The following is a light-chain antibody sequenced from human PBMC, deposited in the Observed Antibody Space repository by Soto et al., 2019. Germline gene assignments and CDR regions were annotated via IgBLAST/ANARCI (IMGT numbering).Light chain of an antibody. CDR2: EVS. Sequence: QSVLTQPASVSGSPGQWITISCTGTSSDVGGYNYVSWYQHHPGKAPKLMIYEVSNRPSGVSNRFSGSKSGSTASLTISGLQAEDEADYYCSSHTSSSTSYVFGTGTKVTVL. CDR3: SSHTSSSTSYV. V-gene: IGLV2-14*01. CDR1: SSDVGGYNY. J-gene: IGLJ1*01.